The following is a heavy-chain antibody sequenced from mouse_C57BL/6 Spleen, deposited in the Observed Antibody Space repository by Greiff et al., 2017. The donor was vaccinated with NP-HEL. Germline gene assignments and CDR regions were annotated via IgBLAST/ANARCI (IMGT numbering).Heavy chain of an antibody. CDR3: AKIYYDLYWYFDV. J-gene: IGHJ1*03. CDR2: IYPGDGDT. V-gene: IGHV1-80*01. Sequence: QVQLQQSGAELVKPGASVKISCKASGYAFSSYWMNWVKQRPGKGLEWIGQIYPGDGDTNYNGKFKGKATLTADKSSSTAYMQLSSLTSEDSAVYFCAKIYYDLYWYFDVWGTGTTVTVSS. D-gene: IGHD2-4*01. CDR1: GYAFSSYW.